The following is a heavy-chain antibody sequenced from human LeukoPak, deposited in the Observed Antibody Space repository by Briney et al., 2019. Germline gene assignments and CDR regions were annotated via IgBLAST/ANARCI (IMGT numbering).Heavy chain of an antibody. J-gene: IGHJ4*02. D-gene: IGHD4-23*01. CDR3: ARASGYGGNSIDY. V-gene: IGHV4-59*08. Sequence: SETLSLTCTVSGGSISGYYWNWIRQPPGKGLEWIGYIYYSGVTKYNPSLKSRVTISVDTSKNHSSLKLTSVTAADTAVYYCARASGYGGNSIDYWGQGTLVTVSS. CDR1: GGSISGYY. CDR2: IYYSGVT.